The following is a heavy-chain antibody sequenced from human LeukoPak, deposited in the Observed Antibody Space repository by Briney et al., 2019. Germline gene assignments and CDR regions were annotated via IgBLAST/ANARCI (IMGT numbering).Heavy chain of an antibody. CDR2: ISSSSSYI. Sequence: GGSLRLSCAASGFTFSSYSMNWVRQAPGKGLEWVSSISSSSSYIYYADSVKGRFTISRDNAKNSLYLQMNSLRAEDTAVYYCASSSWNDALDIWGQGTMVTVSS. CDR3: ASSSWNDALDI. D-gene: IGHD6-13*01. V-gene: IGHV3-21*01. CDR1: GFTFSSYS. J-gene: IGHJ3*02.